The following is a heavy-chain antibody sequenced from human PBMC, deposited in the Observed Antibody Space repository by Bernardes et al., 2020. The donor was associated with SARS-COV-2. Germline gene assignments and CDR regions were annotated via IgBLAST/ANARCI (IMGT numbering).Heavy chain of an antibody. CDR1: GFTFSSYA. CDR3: AKDLLTMIVVVITRAGRGGFDY. V-gene: IGHV3-23*01. D-gene: IGHD3-22*01. CDR2: ISGSGGST. J-gene: IGHJ4*02. Sequence: GGSLRLSCAASGFTFSSYAMSWVRQAPGKGLEWVSAISGSGGSTYYADSVKGRFTISRDNSKNTLYLQMNSLRAEDTAVYYCAKDLLTMIVVVITRAGRGGFDYWGQGTLVTVSS.